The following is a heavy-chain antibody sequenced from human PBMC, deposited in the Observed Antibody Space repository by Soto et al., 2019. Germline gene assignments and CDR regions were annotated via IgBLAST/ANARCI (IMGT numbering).Heavy chain of an antibody. D-gene: IGHD2-21*02. CDR2: ISAYNGNT. J-gene: IGHJ4*02. CDR3: ARDPLAYFGGYCYSDELFDY. CDR1: GYTFTSYG. V-gene: IGHV1-18*01. Sequence: ASVKVSCKASGYTFTSYGISWVRQAPGQGLEWMGWISAYNGNTNYAQKLQGRVIMTTDTSTSTAYMELRSLRSDDTAVYYCARDPLAYFGGYCYSDELFDYCGQGSLVTGYS.